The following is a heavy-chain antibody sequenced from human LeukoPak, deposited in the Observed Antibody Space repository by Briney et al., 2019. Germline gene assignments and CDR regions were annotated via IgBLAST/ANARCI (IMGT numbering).Heavy chain of an antibody. D-gene: IGHD3-22*01. CDR2: IKSKTDGGTT. CDR3: TTEYNLNYYDSSGYYY. J-gene: IGHJ4*02. CDR1: GFTFNNAW. V-gene: IGHV3-15*01. Sequence: GGSLRLSCAASGFTFNNAWMSWVRQAPGKGLEWVGRIKSKTDGGTTDYAAPVKGRFTISRDDSKNTLYLQMNSLKTEDTAVYYCTTEYNLNYYDSSGYYYWGQGTLVTVSS.